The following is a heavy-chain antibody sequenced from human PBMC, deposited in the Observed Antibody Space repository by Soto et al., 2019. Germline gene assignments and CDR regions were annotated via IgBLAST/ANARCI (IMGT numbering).Heavy chain of an antibody. D-gene: IGHD6-13*01. Sequence: QVQLVQSGAEVKKPGSSVKVSCKASGGTFSSYPISWVRQAPGQGLEWMGRIIPILGIANYAQKFQGRVTITADKSTSTAYMELSSLRSEETAVYYCASLATAATLDYWGQGTLVTVS. CDR3: ASLATAATLDY. J-gene: IGHJ4*02. CDR2: IIPILGIA. CDR1: GGTFSSYP. V-gene: IGHV1-69*02.